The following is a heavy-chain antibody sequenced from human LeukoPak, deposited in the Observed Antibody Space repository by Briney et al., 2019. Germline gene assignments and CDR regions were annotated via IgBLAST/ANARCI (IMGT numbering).Heavy chain of an antibody. CDR1: GGSISSSSYY. J-gene: IGHJ4*02. Sequence: PSETLSLTCTVSGGSISSSSYYWGWIRQPPGKGLEWIGSIYYSGSTYYNPSLKSRVTISVDTSKNQFSLKLSSVTAADTAVYYCARLTSSITIFGVVITPHFDYWGQGTLVTVSS. CDR3: ARLTSSITIFGVVITPHFDY. V-gene: IGHV4-39*01. D-gene: IGHD3-3*01. CDR2: IYYSGST.